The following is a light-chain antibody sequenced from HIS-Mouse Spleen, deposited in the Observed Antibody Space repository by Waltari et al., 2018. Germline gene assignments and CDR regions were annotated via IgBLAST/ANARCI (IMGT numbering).Light chain of an antibody. V-gene: IGLV2-14*01. CDR1: STEAGGYNS. J-gene: IGLJ3*02. CDR2: EVS. CDR3: SSYTSSSSWV. Sequence: QSALTPPASVSGSPGQSITISCTGTSTEAGGYNSVSWYQQPPGKSPKLMIYEVSNRPSGVSNRFSGSKSGNTASLTISGLQAEDEADYYCSSYTSSSSWVFGGGTKLTVL.